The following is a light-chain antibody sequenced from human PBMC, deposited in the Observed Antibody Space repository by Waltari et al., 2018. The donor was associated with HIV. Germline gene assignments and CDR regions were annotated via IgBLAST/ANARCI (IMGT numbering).Light chain of an antibody. V-gene: IGLV1-40*01. CDR3: QSYDITLSASVV. CDR2: GNK. Sequence: QSVLTQPPSVSGAPGQRVTISCTGSTSNIGADYDVTWYQQSPGTAHKPLISGNKIRPSWVPDRFSAAKSGTSASRTITGLQAEDEADYFCQSYDITLSASVVFGGGTKLTVL. J-gene: IGLJ2*01. CDR1: TSNIGADYD.